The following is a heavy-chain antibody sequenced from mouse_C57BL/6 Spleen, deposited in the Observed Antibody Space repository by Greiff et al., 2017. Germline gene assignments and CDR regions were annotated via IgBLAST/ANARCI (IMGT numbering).Heavy chain of an antibody. Sequence: VQLQQPGAELVRPGSSVKLSCKASGYTFTSYWMDWVKQRPGQGLEWIGNIYPSDSETHYNQKFKDKATLTVDKSSSTAYMQLSSLTSEDSAVYYCARNSRYYFDYWGQGTTLTVSA. V-gene: IGHV1-61*01. J-gene: IGHJ2*01. CDR1: GYTFTSYW. D-gene: IGHD2-12*01. CDR3: ARNSRYYFDY. CDR2: IYPSDSET.